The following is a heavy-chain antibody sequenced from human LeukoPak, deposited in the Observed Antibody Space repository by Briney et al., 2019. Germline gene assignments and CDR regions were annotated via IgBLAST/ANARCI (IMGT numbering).Heavy chain of an antibody. CDR1: GGSISSYY. D-gene: IGHD3-10*01. J-gene: IGHJ4*02. CDR2: IYYSGST. V-gene: IGHV4-59*01. Sequence: SETLSLTCTVSGGSISSYYWSWIRQPPGMALEWIGYIYYSGSTNYNPSLKSRVTISVDTSKNQFSLKLSSVTAADTAVYYCATLGFGELLTDYWGQGTLVTVSS. CDR3: ATLGFGELLTDY.